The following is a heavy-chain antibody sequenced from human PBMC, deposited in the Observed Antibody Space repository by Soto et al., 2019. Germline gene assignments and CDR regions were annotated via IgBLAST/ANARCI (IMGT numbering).Heavy chain of an antibody. CDR2: ISYDGSNK. J-gene: IGHJ6*02. Sequence: LRLSCAASGFTFSSYAMHWVRQAPGKGLEWVAVISYDGSNKYYADSVKGRFTISRDNSKNTLYLQMNSLRAEDTAVYYCARDFVDYGSGDVKDVWGQGTTVTGS. D-gene: IGHD3-10*01. CDR1: GFTFSSYA. CDR3: ARDFVDYGSGDVKDV. V-gene: IGHV3-30-3*01.